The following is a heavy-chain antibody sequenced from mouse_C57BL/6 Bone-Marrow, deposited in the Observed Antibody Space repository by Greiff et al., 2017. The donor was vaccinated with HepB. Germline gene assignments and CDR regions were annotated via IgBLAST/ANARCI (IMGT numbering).Heavy chain of an antibody. J-gene: IGHJ2*01. CDR1: GYTFTSYW. D-gene: IGHD1-1*01. Sequence: VQLKQPGAELVKPGASVKMSCKASGYTFTSYWITWVKQRPGQGLEWIGDIYPGSGSTNYNEKFKSKATLTVDTSSSTAYMQLSSLTSEDSAVYYCARYSLPITTVVLDYWGQGTTLTVSS. CDR3: ARYSLPITTVVLDY. V-gene: IGHV1-55*01. CDR2: IYPGSGST.